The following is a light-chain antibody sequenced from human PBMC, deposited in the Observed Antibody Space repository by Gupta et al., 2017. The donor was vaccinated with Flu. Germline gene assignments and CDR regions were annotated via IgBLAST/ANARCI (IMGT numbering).Light chain of an antibody. Sequence: NFLLPQPHSVSESPAKTVPIPCTPSRGSIGLNYVQWYQQRPGTFPTNVIYEDDQRPSGVPARFAGSIARSTNSASLTIAGLNTEDEADYYCQSYEVFGGGTKLTVL. CDR3: QSYEV. V-gene: IGLV6-57*01. J-gene: IGLJ2*01. CDR1: RGSIGLNY. CDR2: EDD.